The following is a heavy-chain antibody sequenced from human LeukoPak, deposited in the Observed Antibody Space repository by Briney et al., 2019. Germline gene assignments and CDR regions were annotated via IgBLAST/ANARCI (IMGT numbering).Heavy chain of an antibody. D-gene: IGHD1-26*01. CDR1: GFTFNNYE. V-gene: IGHV3-48*03. CDR2: ISSSGGTM. J-gene: IGHJ4*02. CDR3: ARDVPLVGATYYFDS. Sequence: PGGSLRLSCAASGFTFNNYEMNWVRQAPGKGLELVSYISSSGGTMYYADSVKGRFTISRDNAKNSLYLQMNSLRAEDTAVYYCARDVPLVGATYYFDSWGQGTLVTVSS.